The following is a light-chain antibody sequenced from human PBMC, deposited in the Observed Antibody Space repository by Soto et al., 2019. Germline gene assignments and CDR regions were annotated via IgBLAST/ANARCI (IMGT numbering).Light chain of an antibody. CDR3: SSYTSSSSYV. J-gene: IGLJ1*01. CDR2: EVS. V-gene: IGLV2-14*01. Sequence: QSALTQPASVSGSPGQSITISCTGTSSDVGGYNYVSWYQQHPGKAPKLMIYEVSNRPSGISTRFSGSKSGNTASLTISGLQAEDEADYYCSSYTSSSSYVFGTGTEVTVL. CDR1: SSDVGGYNY.